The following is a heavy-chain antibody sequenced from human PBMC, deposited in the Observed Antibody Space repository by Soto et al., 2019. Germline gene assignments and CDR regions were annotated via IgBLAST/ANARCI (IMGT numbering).Heavy chain of an antibody. J-gene: IGHJ6*02. Sequence: SVKVSCKASGGSFSSDAFGWVRQAPGQGLEWMGGIIPTSGTANYAQRFQGRATITADESTSTAYMELSSLTSEDTAVYFCARGQGYCSGGICYYYYYGMDVCGQGTTLTVSS. V-gene: IGHV1-69*13. CDR1: GGSFSSDA. D-gene: IGHD2-15*01. CDR2: IIPTSGTA. CDR3: ARGQGYCSGGICYYYYYGMDV.